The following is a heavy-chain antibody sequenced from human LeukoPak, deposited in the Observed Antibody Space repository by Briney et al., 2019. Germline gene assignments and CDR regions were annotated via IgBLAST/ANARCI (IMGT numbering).Heavy chain of an antibody. J-gene: IGHJ4*02. D-gene: IGHD3-22*01. CDR2: INHSGST. Sequence: PSETLSLTCAVYGGSFSGCYWSWILVPPGKGLEWIGEINHSGSTNYNPSLKSRVTISVDASKNQFSPKLSSVTAADTAVYYCARRPLTYYYDSSGYYNYFDYWGQGTLVTVSS. CDR1: GGSFSGCY. CDR3: ARRPLTYYYDSSGYYNYFDY. V-gene: IGHV4-34*01.